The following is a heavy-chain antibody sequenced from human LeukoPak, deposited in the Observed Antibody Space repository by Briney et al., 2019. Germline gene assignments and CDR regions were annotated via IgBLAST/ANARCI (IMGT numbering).Heavy chain of an antibody. Sequence: ASVKVSCKASGYTFTGYYMHWVRQAPGQGLEWMGWINPNSGGTNYAQKFQGRVTMTRDASISTAYMELSRLRSDDTAVYYCAATWWTDRRRVFAYWGQGTLVTVSS. V-gene: IGHV1-2*02. CDR1: GYTFTGYY. D-gene: IGHD2-15*01. CDR2: INPNSGGT. CDR3: AATWWTDRRRVFAY. J-gene: IGHJ4*02.